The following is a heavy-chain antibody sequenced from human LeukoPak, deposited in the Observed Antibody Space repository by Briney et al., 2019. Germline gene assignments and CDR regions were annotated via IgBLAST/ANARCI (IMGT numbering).Heavy chain of an antibody. CDR3: APYCSGGSCTGYVQH. CDR1: GFTFSTYA. Sequence: PGGSLRLPCAASGFTFSTYAMSWIRQPPGKGLEWIGSIYYSGSTYYNPSLKSRVTMSIDTSKNQFSLKLSSVTAADTAVYYCAPYCSGGSCTGYVQHWGQGTLVTVSS. CDR2: IYYSGST. J-gene: IGHJ1*01. D-gene: IGHD2-15*01. V-gene: IGHV4-59*04.